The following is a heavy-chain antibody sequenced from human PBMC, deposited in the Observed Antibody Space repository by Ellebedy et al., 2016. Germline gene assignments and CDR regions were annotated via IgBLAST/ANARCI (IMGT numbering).Heavy chain of an antibody. J-gene: IGHJ4*02. Sequence: LRLXXAVSGGSISSGGYSWSWIRQPPGKGLEWIGYIYHSGSTYYNPSLKSRVTISVDTSKNQFSLKLSSVTAADTAVYYCARDPIHYDYVWGSYRPKGYFDYWGQGTLVTVSS. D-gene: IGHD3-16*02. CDR1: GGSISSGGYS. V-gene: IGHV4-30-2*01. CDR3: ARDPIHYDYVWGSYRPKGYFDY. CDR2: IYHSGST.